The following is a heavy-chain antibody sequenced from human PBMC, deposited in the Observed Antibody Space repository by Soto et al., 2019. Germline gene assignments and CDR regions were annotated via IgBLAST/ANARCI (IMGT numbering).Heavy chain of an antibody. CDR1: GGSISSDIYY. Sequence: PSETLSLTCTVSGGSISSDIYYWGWIRQHPEKGLEWIANIYYSGSTYYNPSLKSRLTISVDTSKNQFSLKLTSVTAADTAVYYCARTPDVWGQGTLVTVPQ. CDR3: ARTPDV. J-gene: IGHJ4*02. CDR2: IYYSGST. V-gene: IGHV4-31*03.